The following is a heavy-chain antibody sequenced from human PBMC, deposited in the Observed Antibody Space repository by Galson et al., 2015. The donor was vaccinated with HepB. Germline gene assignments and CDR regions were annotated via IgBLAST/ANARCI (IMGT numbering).Heavy chain of an antibody. Sequence: SLRLSCAASGFTFTSYAMTWVRQAPGKGLEWVSFISGSSDMTFYADSVKGRFTISRDNSISTVYLQMNSLTSEDTAVYYCARVRDRDHVWVDPWGQGALVTVSS. CDR1: GFTFTSYA. J-gene: IGHJ5*02. V-gene: IGHV3-23*01. CDR2: ISGSSDMT. CDR3: ARVRDRDHVWVDP.